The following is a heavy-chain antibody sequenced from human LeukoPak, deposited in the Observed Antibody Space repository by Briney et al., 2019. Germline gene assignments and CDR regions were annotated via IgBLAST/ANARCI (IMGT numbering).Heavy chain of an antibody. Sequence: ASVKVSCKASGYTFTSYYMHWVRQAPGQGLEWMGIINPSGGSTSYAQKFQGRVTMTRDMSTSTVYMELSSLRSEDTAVYYCVLHGGSGYYYVSYWGQGTLVTVSS. CDR3: VLHGGSGYYYVSY. CDR2: INPSGGST. CDR1: GYTFTSYY. J-gene: IGHJ4*02. D-gene: IGHD3-22*01. V-gene: IGHV1-46*01.